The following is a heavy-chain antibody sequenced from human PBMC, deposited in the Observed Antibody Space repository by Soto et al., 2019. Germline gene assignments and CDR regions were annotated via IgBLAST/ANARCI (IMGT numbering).Heavy chain of an antibody. Sequence: PGESLKISCKGSGYSFTSYWIGWVRQMPGKGLEWMGIIYPGDSDTRYRPSFQAQVTISADKSISTAYLQWSSLKASDTAMYYCARRGRRWLQLGNWFDPWGQGTLVTV. V-gene: IGHV5-51*01. CDR1: GYSFTSYW. CDR3: ARRGRRWLQLGNWFDP. J-gene: IGHJ5*02. CDR2: IYPGDSDT. D-gene: IGHD5-12*01.